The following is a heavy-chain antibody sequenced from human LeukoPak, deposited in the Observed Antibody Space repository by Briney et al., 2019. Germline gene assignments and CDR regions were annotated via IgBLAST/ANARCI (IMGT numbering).Heavy chain of an antibody. Sequence: GGFLRLSCAASGFTFSSYAMHWVRQAPGKGLEYVSAISSNGGSTYYANSVKGRFTISRDNSKNTLYLQMGSLRAEDMAVYYCARAGSALYYYYYYMDVWGKGTTVTVSS. D-gene: IGHD1-1*01. CDR1: GFTFSSYA. CDR2: ISSNGGST. V-gene: IGHV3-64*01. J-gene: IGHJ6*03. CDR3: ARAGSALYYYYYYMDV.